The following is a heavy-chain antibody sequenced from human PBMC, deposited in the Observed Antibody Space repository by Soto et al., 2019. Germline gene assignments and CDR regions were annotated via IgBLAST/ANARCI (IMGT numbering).Heavy chain of an antibody. Sequence: SETLSLTCTVSGGSITNYYWTWIRQPPGKGLEWIGYIYYNGNINYNPSLKSRVTISVDTSKNQFSLKLNSVTAADTAVYYCARTYCGSTTCYDLFDSWGQGTLLTVSS. CDR3: ARTYCGSTTCYDLFDS. D-gene: IGHD2-2*01. CDR1: GGSITNYY. CDR2: IYYNGNI. J-gene: IGHJ4*02. V-gene: IGHV4-59*01.